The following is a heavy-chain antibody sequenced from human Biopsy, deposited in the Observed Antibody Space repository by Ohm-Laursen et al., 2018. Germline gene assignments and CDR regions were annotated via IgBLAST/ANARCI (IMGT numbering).Heavy chain of an antibody. V-gene: IGHV4-59*11. D-gene: IGHD4-23*01. Sequence: GTLSLTCTVSGGSFTGHYWSWIRQPPGKGLEWIGHISYTGYTSYNASLKSRVTISLDTSSKHFSLRLTSLAAADTAVYYCARGSNEYGGLYFPHWGQGTLVTVSS. CDR1: GGSFTGHY. J-gene: IGHJ1*01. CDR3: ARGSNEYGGLYFPH. CDR2: ISYTGYT.